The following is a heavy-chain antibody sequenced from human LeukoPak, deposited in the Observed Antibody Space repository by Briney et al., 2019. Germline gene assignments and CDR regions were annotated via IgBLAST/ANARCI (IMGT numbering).Heavy chain of an antibody. Sequence: GASVKVSCKASGYTFTSYGISWVRQAPGQGLEWMGWISAYNGNTNYAQKLQGRVTMTTDTSTSTAYMELRSLRSDDTAVYYCARTKGHIVVVTAWDCWGQGTLVTVSS. J-gene: IGHJ4*02. V-gene: IGHV1-18*01. CDR3: ARTKGHIVVVTAWDC. CDR1: GYTFTSYG. CDR2: ISAYNGNT. D-gene: IGHD2-21*02.